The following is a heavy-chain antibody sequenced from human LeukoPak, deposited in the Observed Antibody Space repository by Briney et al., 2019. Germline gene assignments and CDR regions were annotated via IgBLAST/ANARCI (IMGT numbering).Heavy chain of an antibody. CDR1: GFTVSSNY. Sequence: GGSLRLSCAASGFTVSSNYMSWVRQAPGKGLEWVSVIYSGGSTYYADSVKGRFTISRDNSKNTLYLQMNSLRAEDTAVYYCASGSGSYRTPYYYMDVWGTGTTVTVAS. J-gene: IGHJ6*03. CDR3: ASGSGSYRTPYYYMDV. D-gene: IGHD3-10*01. V-gene: IGHV3-53*01. CDR2: IYSGGST.